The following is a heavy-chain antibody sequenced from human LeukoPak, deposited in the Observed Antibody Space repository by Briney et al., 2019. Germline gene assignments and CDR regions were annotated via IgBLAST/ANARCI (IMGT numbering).Heavy chain of an antibody. J-gene: IGHJ3*02. D-gene: IGHD3-10*01. V-gene: IGHV4-4*02. Sequence: SETLSLTCAVSGGSISSSNWWSWVRQPPGKGLEWIGEIYHSGSTNYNPSLKSRVTISVDKSKNQFSLKLSSVTAADTAVYYCARDRDYGSGSPDAFDIWGQGTMVTVSS. CDR3: ARDRDYGSGSPDAFDI. CDR1: GGSISSSNW. CDR2: IYHSGST.